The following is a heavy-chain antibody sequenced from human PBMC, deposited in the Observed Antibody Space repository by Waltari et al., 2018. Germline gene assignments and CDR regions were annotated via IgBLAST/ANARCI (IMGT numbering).Heavy chain of an antibody. CDR1: GYSISSGYY. V-gene: IGHV4-38-2*01. CDR3: ARGRGYCSGGSCYFDY. D-gene: IGHD2-15*01. Sequence: QVQLQESGPGLVKPSETLSLTCAVSGYSISSGYYWGWIRQPPGKGLEWIGSIYHSGSTYSNPSLKSRVTISVDTSKNQFSLKLSSVTAADTAVYYCARGRGYCSGGSCYFDYWGQGTLVTVSS. CDR2: IYHSGST. J-gene: IGHJ4*02.